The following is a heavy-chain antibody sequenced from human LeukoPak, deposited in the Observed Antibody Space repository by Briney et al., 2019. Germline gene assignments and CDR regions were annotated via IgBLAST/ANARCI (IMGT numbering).Heavy chain of an antibody. D-gene: IGHD1-26*01. CDR3: ARVDGNDAFDI. V-gene: IGHV4-59*01. J-gene: IGHJ3*02. CDR1: GGSISSYY. CDR2: IYYSGST. Sequence: SETLSLTCTVSGGSISSYYWSWIRQPPGKGLEWIGYIYYSGSTNYNPSLKSRVTISVDPSKNQFSLKLSSVTAADTAVYYCARVDGNDAFDIWGQGTMVTVSS.